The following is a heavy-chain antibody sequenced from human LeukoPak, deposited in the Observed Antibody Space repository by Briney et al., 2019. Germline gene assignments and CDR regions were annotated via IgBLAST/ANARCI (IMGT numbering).Heavy chain of an antibody. CDR2: INHSGST. CDR3: ARSQWRKADY. V-gene: IGHV4-34*01. D-gene: IGHD6-19*01. Sequence: SETLSPTCAVHGGSFSGYYWNWIRQPPGKGLEWIGEINHSGSTNYNPSLKSRVTISVDTSKNQFSLKLSSVTAADTAVYYCARSQWRKADYWGQGTLVTVSS. CDR1: GGSFSGYY. J-gene: IGHJ4*02.